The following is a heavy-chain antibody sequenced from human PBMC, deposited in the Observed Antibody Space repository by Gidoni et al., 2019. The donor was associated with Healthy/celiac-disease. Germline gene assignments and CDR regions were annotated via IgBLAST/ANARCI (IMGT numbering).Heavy chain of an antibody. V-gene: IGHV3-53*04. CDR2: IYSGGST. D-gene: IGHD1-26*01. Sequence: EVQLVESGGGLVQPGGSLRLSCAASGFTASSNYMSWVRQAPGKGLEWVSVIYSGGSTYYADSVKGRFTISRHNSKNTLYLQMNSLRAEDTAVYYCARERSGSYYWYFDLWGRGTLVTVSS. J-gene: IGHJ2*01. CDR1: GFTASSNY. CDR3: ARERSGSYYWYFDL.